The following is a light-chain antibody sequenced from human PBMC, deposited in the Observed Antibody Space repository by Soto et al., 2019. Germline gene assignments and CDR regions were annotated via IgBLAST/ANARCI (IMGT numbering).Light chain of an antibody. J-gene: IGLJ1*01. CDR3: SSHTTRSTYV. Sequence: QSVLTQPASVSGSPGQSITISCTGTSSDVGGYNYVSWYQQHPGKAPKVMIYDVTNRPSGISNRFSGSKSGNTASLTISGLQVEAEADYSSSSHTTRSTYVFGSGTKVTV. CDR1: SSDVGGYNY. V-gene: IGLV2-14*01. CDR2: DVT.